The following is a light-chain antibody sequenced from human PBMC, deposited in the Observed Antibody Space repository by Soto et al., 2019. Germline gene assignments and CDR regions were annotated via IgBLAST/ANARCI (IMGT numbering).Light chain of an antibody. CDR1: QSVSSN. Sequence: ELVMTQSPATLSGSPGERATLSCRASQSVSSNLAWYKQKPGQAPRLIIYGASNRASGIPDRFSGSGSGTDFTLTISSLKSEDVEVYYCQQYYKSPGTFGEGTKVDIK. CDR3: QQYYKSPGT. V-gene: IGKV3D-15*01. J-gene: IGKJ4*02. CDR2: GAS.